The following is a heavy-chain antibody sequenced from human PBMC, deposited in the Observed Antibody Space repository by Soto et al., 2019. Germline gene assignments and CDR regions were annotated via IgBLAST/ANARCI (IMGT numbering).Heavy chain of an antibody. D-gene: IGHD5-18*01. J-gene: IGHJ5*02. CDR1: GGSISNAAYS. V-gene: IGHV4-30-2*01. Sequence: SETLSLTCTVSGGSISNAAYSWSWIRQPPGKGLEWIGYIYPSGMPFYNPSLRSRVTISIDRSNDQFSLNLKSVTAADTAVYYCARERGGYGQYINWFDPRRQGTPVTVSS. CDR3: ARERGGYGQYINWFDP. CDR2: IYPSGMP.